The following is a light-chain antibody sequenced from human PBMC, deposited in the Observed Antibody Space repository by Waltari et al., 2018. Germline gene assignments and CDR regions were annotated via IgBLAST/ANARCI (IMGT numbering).Light chain of an antibody. CDR1: QRFSSW. V-gene: IGKV1-5*03. CDR2: KAS. J-gene: IGKJ1*01. Sequence: DIQMTQSPSTLSASVGDRVTITCRASQRFSSWLAWYQQKPGKAPKLLIYKASTLEGGVPSRFSGSGSGTEFTLTISSLQPDDFATYYCQQYNSYPWTFGQGTKVEIK. CDR3: QQYNSYPWT.